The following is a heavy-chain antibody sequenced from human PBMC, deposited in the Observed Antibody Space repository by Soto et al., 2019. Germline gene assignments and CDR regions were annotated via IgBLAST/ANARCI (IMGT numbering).Heavy chain of an antibody. CDR2: IYYSGST. V-gene: IGHV4-31*03. Sequence: NPSETLSLTCTVSCGSISSGGYYWSWIRQHPGKGLEWIGYIYYSGSTYYNPSLKSRVTISVDTSKNRFSLKLSSVTAADTAVYYCARQTYYYGSGSDYWGQGTLVTVS. J-gene: IGHJ4*02. D-gene: IGHD3-10*01. CDR1: CGSISSGGYY. CDR3: ARQTYYYGSGSDY.